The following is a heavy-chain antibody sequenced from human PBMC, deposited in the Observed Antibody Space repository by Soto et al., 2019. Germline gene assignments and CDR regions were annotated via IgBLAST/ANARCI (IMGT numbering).Heavy chain of an antibody. CDR2: INHGGST. CDR3: ARGAATMEYYNYYGVDV. V-gene: IGHV4-34*01. J-gene: IGHJ6*02. CDR1: GGSFSGYY. Sequence: SETLSLTCAVYGGSFSGYYWSWIRQPPGKGLEWLGEINHGGSTSYNPSLKSRVTISIDTAKNQFSLRLNSVTAADTAVYYCARGAATMEYYNYYGVDVWAKGPRSPSP. D-gene: IGHD6-25*01.